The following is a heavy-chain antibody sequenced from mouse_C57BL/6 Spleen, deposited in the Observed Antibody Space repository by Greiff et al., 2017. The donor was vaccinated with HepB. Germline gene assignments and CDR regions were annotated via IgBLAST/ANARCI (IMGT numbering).Heavy chain of an antibody. CDR3: ARATTVVGGAMDY. D-gene: IGHD1-1*01. Sequence: EVNLVESGGDLVKPGGSLKLSCAASGFTFSSYGMSWVRQTPDKRLEWVATISSGGSYTYYPDSVKGRFTISRDNAKNTLYLQMSSLKSEDTAMYYCARATTVVGGAMDYWGQGTSVTVSS. V-gene: IGHV5-6*01. CDR2: ISSGGSYT. CDR1: GFTFSSYG. J-gene: IGHJ4*01.